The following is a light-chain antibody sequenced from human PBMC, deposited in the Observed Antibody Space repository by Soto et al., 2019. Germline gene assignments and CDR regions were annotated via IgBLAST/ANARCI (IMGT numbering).Light chain of an antibody. Sequence: DVQVTHSPSSLSASVGDRVTITCQASQDINKNLIWYQQKPGKAPKLLIYDASDLETGVPSRFSGSGSGTGFTFTISSLQPEDFATYYCPQYESLPLTFGQGTRLEIK. V-gene: IGKV1-33*01. CDR2: DAS. CDR3: PQYESLPLT. J-gene: IGKJ5*01. CDR1: QDINKN.